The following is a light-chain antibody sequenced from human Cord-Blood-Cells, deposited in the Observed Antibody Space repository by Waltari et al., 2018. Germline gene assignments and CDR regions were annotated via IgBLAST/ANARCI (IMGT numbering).Light chain of an antibody. Sequence: QAVLTHPPSASGTPGQSVTIPCSGCSSNIRSNTVTRYQPLPGTAPKLLIYSNNKPPSGVPDRFSGSKSCNSASLAISGRQSEDEADYYCAAWDDSLNGWVFGGGTKLTVL. CDR2: SNN. CDR3: AAWDDSLNGWV. V-gene: IGLV1-44*01. CDR1: SSNIRSNT. J-gene: IGLJ3*02.